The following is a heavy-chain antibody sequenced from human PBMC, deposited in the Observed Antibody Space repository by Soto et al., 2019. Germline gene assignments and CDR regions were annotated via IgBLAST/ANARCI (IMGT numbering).Heavy chain of an antibody. J-gene: IGHJ4*02. Sequence: ETLSLTCTVSGGSISRDYWSWIRQPPGKGLEWIGYIYYNGDTRYNPSLKSRVTISRDRSRNQFSLKLNSVTAADTAVYFCARVRREYDTSGPVDYWGQGTLVTVSS. CDR1: GGSISRDY. CDR2: IYYNGDT. CDR3: ARVRREYDTSGPVDY. D-gene: IGHD3-22*01. V-gene: IGHV4-59*12.